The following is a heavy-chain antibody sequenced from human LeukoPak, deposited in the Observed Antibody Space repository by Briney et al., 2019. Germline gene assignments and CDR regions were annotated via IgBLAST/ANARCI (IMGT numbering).Heavy chain of an antibody. CDR3: ARETKYSGYDP. Sequence: SETLSLTCTVSGGSISSYYWSWIRQPPGKGLEWIGYIYYSGSTNYNPSLKSRVTISVDTSKNQFSLKLSSVTAADTAVYYCARETKYSGYDPWGQGTLVTVSS. CDR1: GGSISSYY. V-gene: IGHV4-59*01. CDR2: IYYSGST. J-gene: IGHJ5*02. D-gene: IGHD5-12*01.